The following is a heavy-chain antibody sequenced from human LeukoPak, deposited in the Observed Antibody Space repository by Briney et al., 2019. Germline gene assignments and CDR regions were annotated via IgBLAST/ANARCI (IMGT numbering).Heavy chain of an antibody. V-gene: IGHV3-7*03. CDR1: GFTFSGYW. CDR2: IKQDGSEK. CDR3: ARGTYYYGSGSPETGY. D-gene: IGHD3-10*01. J-gene: IGHJ4*02. Sequence: GSLRLSCVASGFTFSGYWMSWVRQAPGKGLEWMANIKQDGSEKYYVDSVKGRFTISRDNAKNSLYLQMNSLRAEDTAVYYCARGTYYYGSGSPETGYWGQGTLVTVSS.